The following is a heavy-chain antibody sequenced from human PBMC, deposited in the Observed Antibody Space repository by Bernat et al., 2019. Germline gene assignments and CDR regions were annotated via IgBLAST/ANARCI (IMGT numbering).Heavy chain of an antibody. CDR3: ARDGIAVADY. CDR1: GFTFSSYG. D-gene: IGHD6-19*01. J-gene: IGHJ4*02. CDR2: IWYDGSNK. V-gene: IGHV3-33*01. Sequence: QVQLVESGGGVVQPGRSLRLSCAASGFTFSSYGMHWVRQAPGKGLEWVAVIWYDGSNKYYADSVKGRFTISRDNSKNTLYLQMNSLGAEDTAVYYCARDGIAVADYWGQGTLVTVSS.